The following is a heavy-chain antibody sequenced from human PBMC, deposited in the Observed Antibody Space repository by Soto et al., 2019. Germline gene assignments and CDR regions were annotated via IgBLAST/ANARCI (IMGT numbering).Heavy chain of an antibody. CDR3: ARQLRDGYPAFGWFDP. CDR2: IYHSGST. V-gene: IGHV4-30-2*01. Sequence: LSLTCAVSGGSISSGGYSWSWIRQPPGKGLEWIGYIYHSGSTYYNPSLKSRVTISVDRSKNQFSLKLSSVTAADTAVYYCARQLRDGYPAFGWFDPWGQGTLVTVSS. J-gene: IGHJ5*02. D-gene: IGHD5-12*01. CDR1: GGSISSGGYS.